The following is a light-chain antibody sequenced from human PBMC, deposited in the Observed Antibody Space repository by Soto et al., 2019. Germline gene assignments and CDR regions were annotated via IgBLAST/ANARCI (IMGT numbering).Light chain of an antibody. V-gene: IGLV2-11*01. Sequence: QSALTQPRSVSGSPGQSVTISCTGTSSDVGGYNYVSWYQQHPSKAPKLMIYDVSKRPSGVPDRFSGSKSGNTASLTISGLQAEDEADYYCCSYAGSYTYVFGTGTKLTAL. CDR3: CSYAGSYTYV. CDR1: SSDVGGYNY. J-gene: IGLJ1*01. CDR2: DVS.